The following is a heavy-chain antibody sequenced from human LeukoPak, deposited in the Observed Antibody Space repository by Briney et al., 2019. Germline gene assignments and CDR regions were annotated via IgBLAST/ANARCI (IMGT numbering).Heavy chain of an antibody. CDR3: AKWGAAYDFWSGYLPNWFDP. CDR1: GFTFSSYA. D-gene: IGHD3-3*01. Sequence: GGSLRLSCAASGFTFSSYAMSWVRQAPGKGLEWVSAISGSGGSTYYADSVKGRFTISRHNSKNTLYLQMNSLRAEDTAVYYCAKWGAAYDFWSGYLPNWFDPWGQGTLVTVSS. J-gene: IGHJ5*02. V-gene: IGHV3-23*01. CDR2: ISGSGGST.